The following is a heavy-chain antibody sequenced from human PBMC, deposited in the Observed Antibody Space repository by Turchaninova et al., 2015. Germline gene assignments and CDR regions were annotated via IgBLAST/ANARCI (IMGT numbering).Heavy chain of an antibody. CDR2: IDWDDDK. D-gene: IGHD6-19*01. V-gene: IGHV2-70*04. Sequence: QVTLTESGPALVKPTQTLTLTCTFSGFSLSTSGMRVSWIRQPPGKALEWLARIDWDDDKFYRTSLRTRLTIFKETSKNQVVLTMTNMDPVDTATYYCARIGFSRGWYVDSWGQGTLVTVSS. CDR1: GFSLSTSGMR. J-gene: IGHJ4*02. CDR3: ARIGFSRGWYVDS.